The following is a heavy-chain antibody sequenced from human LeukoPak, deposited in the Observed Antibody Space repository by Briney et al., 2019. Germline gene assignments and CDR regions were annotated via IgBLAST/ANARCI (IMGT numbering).Heavy chain of an antibody. Sequence: PSETLSLTCAVSGGSFSDYYWTWIRQPLGKGLEWIGKINHSGGTNYNPSLKSRVTISVFTSQNQFSLKLNSMTAADTAVYYCARGGRYNIWAFDIWGQGTMVTVSS. V-gene: IGHV4-34*01. CDR3: ARGGRYNIWAFDI. D-gene: IGHD5-24*01. J-gene: IGHJ3*02. CDR2: INHSGGT. CDR1: GGSFSDYY.